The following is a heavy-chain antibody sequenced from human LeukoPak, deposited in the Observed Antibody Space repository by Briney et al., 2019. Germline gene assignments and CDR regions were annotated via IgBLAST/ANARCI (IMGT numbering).Heavy chain of an antibody. Sequence: ASVKVSRKASGNTFYRNGISWVPQAPGQGLEWVGWHSAYNGHTKYAQKFEGRGTLTTDTSTNTAYMELTSLTSDDTAVYYCARDKDLGAVAGTFDAWGQGTLVTVSP. V-gene: IGHV1-18*01. CDR1: GNTFYRNG. CDR3: ARDKDLGAVAGTFDA. CDR2: HSAYNGHT. J-gene: IGHJ4*02. D-gene: IGHD6-19*01.